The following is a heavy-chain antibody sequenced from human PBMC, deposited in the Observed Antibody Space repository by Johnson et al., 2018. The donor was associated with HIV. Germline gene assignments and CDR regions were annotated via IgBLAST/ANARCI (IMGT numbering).Heavy chain of an antibody. D-gene: IGHD4-11*01. Sequence: VQLVESGGGVVQPGSSLRLSCAASGFTFSSYAMHWVRQAPGKGLEWVAVISYDGSNKYYADSVKGRFTISRDNSKNTLYLQMNSLRAEDTAVYYCASVRSDYSNDDAFDIWGQGTMVTVSS. CDR1: GFTFSSYA. CDR3: ASVRSDYSNDDAFDI. J-gene: IGHJ3*02. V-gene: IGHV3-30-3*01. CDR2: ISYDGSNK.